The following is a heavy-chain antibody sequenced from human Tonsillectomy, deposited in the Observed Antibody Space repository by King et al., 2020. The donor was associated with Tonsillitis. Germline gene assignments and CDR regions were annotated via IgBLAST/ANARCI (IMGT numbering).Heavy chain of an antibody. V-gene: IGHV3-30*18. Sequence: VQLVESGGGVVQPGRSLRLSCAASGFTFSNYGMHWVRQAPGKGLEWVAVISYDGSNKYYADSVKGRFTISRENSKNTLYLQMNSLRAEDTAVYYCAKHLLYSSESPNRVYYYYYGVDVWGQGTTVTVSS. CDR1: GFTFSNYG. CDR3: AKHLLYSSESPNRVYYYYYGVDV. CDR2: ISYDGSNK. D-gene: IGHD3-10*01. J-gene: IGHJ6*02.